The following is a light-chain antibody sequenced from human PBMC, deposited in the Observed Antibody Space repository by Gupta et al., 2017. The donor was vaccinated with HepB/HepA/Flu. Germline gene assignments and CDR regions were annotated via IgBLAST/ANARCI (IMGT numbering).Light chain of an antibody. CDR1: SSNIGNYHL. V-gene: IGLV2-23*02. Sequence: QSVLTQPASMSGSPGQSITISCTGTSSNIGNYHLVSWYQHHPGKAPKLIIHEVNKRPSGVAHRFSGSKSGNTASLTISQLQAEDEAAYYCCSFAGGSSFVLFGGGTRLTVL. CDR2: EVN. J-gene: IGLJ2*01. CDR3: CSFAGGSSFVL.